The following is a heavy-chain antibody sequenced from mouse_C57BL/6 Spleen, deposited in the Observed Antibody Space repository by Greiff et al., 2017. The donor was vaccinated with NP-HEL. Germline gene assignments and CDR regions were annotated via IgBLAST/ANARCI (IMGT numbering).Heavy chain of an antibody. J-gene: IGHJ3*01. Sequence: VQLQQSGAELVRPGASVKLSCTASGFNIKDDYMHWVKQRPEQGLEWIGWIDPENGDTEYASKFQGKATITADTSSNTAYLQLSSLTSEDTAVYYCTRVPPGTWFAYWGQGTLVTVSA. D-gene: IGHD5-1*01. CDR3: TRVPPGTWFAY. V-gene: IGHV14-4*01. CDR1: GFNIKDDY. CDR2: IDPENGDT.